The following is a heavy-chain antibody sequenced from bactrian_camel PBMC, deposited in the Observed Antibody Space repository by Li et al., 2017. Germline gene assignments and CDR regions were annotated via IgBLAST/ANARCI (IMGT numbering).Heavy chain of an antibody. CDR1: TRNADADS. V-gene: IGHV3S53*01. CDR3: AAGPFCRHVLTATPQTI. D-gene: IGHD4*01. CDR2: IERRGRI. J-gene: IGHJ4*01. Sequence: QVQLVESGGGSVQVGESLRLSCVASTRNADADSMGWFRQAQGQEREGLACIERRGRIHYAASVKGRFTISQDNAKNTIYLQMNDLKPEDTAVYYCAAGPFCRHVLTATPQTIRGQGTQVTGS.